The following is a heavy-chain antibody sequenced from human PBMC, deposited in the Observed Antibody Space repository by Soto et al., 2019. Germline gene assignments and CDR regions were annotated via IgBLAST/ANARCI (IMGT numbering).Heavy chain of an antibody. J-gene: IGHJ4*02. CDR2: INPNSGGT. CDR1: GYTFTGYY. Sequence: QVQLLQSGAEVKKPGASVKVSCKASGYTFTGYYMHWVRQAPGQGLEWMGWINPNSGGTNYAQKFQGWVTMTRDTSISTACMELSRLRSDDTAVYYCAREVSAVAVLDYWGQGTLVTVSS. D-gene: IGHD6-19*01. CDR3: AREVSAVAVLDY. V-gene: IGHV1-2*04.